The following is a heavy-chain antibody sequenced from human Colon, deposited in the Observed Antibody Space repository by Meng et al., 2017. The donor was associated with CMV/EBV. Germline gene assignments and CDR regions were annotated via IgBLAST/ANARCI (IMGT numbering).Heavy chain of an antibody. CDR3: ARRYYGSGSTLGY. CDR2: MNPSSGNT. CDR1: GYNFNSYD. Sequence: KASGYNFNSYDRNWVRQATGKGLEWMGWMNPSSGNTGYAQKFQGRITISRNTSISTAYMELSSLRSEDTAVYYCARRYYGSGSTLGYWGQGTLVTVSS. J-gene: IGHJ4*02. D-gene: IGHD3-10*01. V-gene: IGHV1-8*03.